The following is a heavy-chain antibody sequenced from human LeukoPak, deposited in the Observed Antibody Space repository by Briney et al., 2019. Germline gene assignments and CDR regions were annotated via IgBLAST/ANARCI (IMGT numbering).Heavy chain of an antibody. CDR3: ARDSSGWYGYFDY. CDR2: ISYTGAT. CDR1: GGSINSYF. Sequence: PSETLSLTCTVSGGSINSYFWSWLRQPPGKGLEWLGYISYTGATNYSPSLENRVIISVDTSKNQFSLKLNSVTAADTAVYFCARDSSGWYGYFDYWGQGALVTVSS. V-gene: IGHV4-59*01. D-gene: IGHD6-19*01. J-gene: IGHJ4*02.